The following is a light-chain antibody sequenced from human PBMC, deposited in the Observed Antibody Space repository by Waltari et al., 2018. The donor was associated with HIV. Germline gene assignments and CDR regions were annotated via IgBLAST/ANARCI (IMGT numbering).Light chain of an antibody. V-gene: IGKV1-5*03. CDR2: KAS. J-gene: IGKJ1*01. Sequence: DIQMTQSPSTLSASVGDRVTITCRASHSIYRWLAWYQQRPGKAPKLLIYKASSLESGIPSRFSASGSVTEFSLTISILHPYDFATYFCQQYNSYPWTFGQGTKVEIK. CDR1: HSIYRW. CDR3: QQYNSYPWT.